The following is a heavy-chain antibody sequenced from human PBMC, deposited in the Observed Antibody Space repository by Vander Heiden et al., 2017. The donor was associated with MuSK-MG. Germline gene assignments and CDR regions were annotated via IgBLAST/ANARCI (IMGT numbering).Heavy chain of an antibody. V-gene: IGHV3-30*04. CDR2: ISYDGSNN. J-gene: IGHJ4*02. Sequence: QVQLVASGGGVVQPGRSLRLSCSASGFTFSSYAMHWVRQAQGKGLEWVAVISYDGSNNVYADSVKGRFTISRDYSQNTLYLQMNRLRAEDTAVYDGAIYGSGYRVYRCQGTLVTVSS. D-gene: IGHD3-22*01. CDR3: AIYGSGYRVY. CDR1: GFTFSSYA.